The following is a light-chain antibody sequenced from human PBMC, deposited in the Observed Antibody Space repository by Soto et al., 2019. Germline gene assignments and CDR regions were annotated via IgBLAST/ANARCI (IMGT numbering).Light chain of an antibody. CDR2: EAS. V-gene: IGKV3D-11*02. CDR3: QQRRSWQVT. CDR1: QSINTY. J-gene: IGKJ5*01. Sequence: ENVLTQSPATPSLSPGEAATLSCRASQSINTYLAWYQQKPGQAPRLLIYEASKRVTGIPARFSGSGSGTNFTLTISSLEPEDFAVYYCQQRRSWQVTFGQGTRLE.